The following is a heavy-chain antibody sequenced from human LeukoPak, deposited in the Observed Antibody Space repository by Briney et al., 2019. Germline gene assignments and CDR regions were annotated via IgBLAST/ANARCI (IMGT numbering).Heavy chain of an antibody. CDR1: GFTFTNYW. J-gene: IGHJ4*02. CDR2: IKQDRSEK. D-gene: IGHD5-12*01. CDR3: ARVTRGGYDGYFDY. V-gene: IGHV3-7*01. Sequence: GGSLRLSCAASGFTFTNYWMSWVRQAPGKGLELVANIKQDRSEKYYVDSVKGRFTISRDNAKNSLYLQMNSLRAEDTAVYYCARVTRGGYDGYFDYWGQGTQVTVSS.